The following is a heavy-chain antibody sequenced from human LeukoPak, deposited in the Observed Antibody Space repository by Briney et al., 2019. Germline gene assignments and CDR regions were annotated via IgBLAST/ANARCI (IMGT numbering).Heavy chain of an antibody. Sequence: GGSLRLSCAASGFTFSSYGMHWVRQAPGKGLEWVAVISYDGSNKYYADSVKGRFTISRDNSKNTLYLEVISLTAEDTAVYYCAKDDAWLRFGEWSQGTLVTVSS. CDR3: AKDDAWLRFGE. CDR2: ISYDGSNK. D-gene: IGHD3-10*01. V-gene: IGHV3-30*18. J-gene: IGHJ4*02. CDR1: GFTFSSYG.